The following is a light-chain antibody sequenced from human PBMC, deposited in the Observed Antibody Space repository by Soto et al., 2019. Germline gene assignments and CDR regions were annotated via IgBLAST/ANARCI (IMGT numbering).Light chain of an antibody. CDR3: QQYGSSPWT. CDR1: QSVSSSF. Sequence: EIVLTQSTRTLSLSPGERATLSCRASQSVSSSFLAWYQQKPGQAPRLLIYGASSRATGIPDRFSGSGSGTDFTLTISRLEPEDFAVYYCQQYGSSPWTFGQWTKVEIK. J-gene: IGKJ1*01. CDR2: GAS. V-gene: IGKV3-20*01.